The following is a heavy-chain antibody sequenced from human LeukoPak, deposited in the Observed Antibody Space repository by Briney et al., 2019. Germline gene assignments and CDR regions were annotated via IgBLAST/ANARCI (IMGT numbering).Heavy chain of an antibody. V-gene: IGHV3-30*02. D-gene: IGHD2-2*02. CDR3: AKGIYCSSTSCHTNVFDY. CDR2: IRYDGSNK. CDR1: GFTFSSYG. Sequence: PGGSLRLSCAASGFTFSSYGMHWVRQAPGKGLEWVAFIRYDGSNKYYADSVKGRFTISRDNSKNTLYLQMNSLRAEDTAVYYCAKGIYCSSTSCHTNVFDYWGQGTLVTVSS. J-gene: IGHJ4*02.